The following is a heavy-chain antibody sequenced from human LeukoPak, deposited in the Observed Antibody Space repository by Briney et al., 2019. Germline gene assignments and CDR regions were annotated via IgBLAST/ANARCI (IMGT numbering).Heavy chain of an antibody. CDR3: ARDDNWGFDY. V-gene: IGHV3-48*04. J-gene: IGHJ4*02. CDR2: TRGSGSGMVSGS. CDR1: GFSFSDYS. Sequence: RSGGSLRLSCAASGFSFSDYSMNWVRQAPGKGLEWIANTRGSGSGMVSGSYYAGAVKGRFTISRDNAKNSLYLQMNSLRAEDTAFYFCARDDNWGFDYWGQGALVTVSS. D-gene: IGHD7-27*01.